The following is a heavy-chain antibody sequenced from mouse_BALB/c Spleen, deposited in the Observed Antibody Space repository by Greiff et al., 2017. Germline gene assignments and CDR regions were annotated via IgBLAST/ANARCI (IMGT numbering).Heavy chain of an antibody. Sequence: EVQLVESGPSLVKPSQTLSLTCSVTGDSITSGYWNWIRKFPGNKLEYMGYISYSGSTYYNPSLKSRISITRDTSKNQYYLQLNSVTTEDTATYYCARSPLYDYDMAYWYFDVWGAGTTVTVSS. V-gene: IGHV3-8*02. D-gene: IGHD2-4*01. CDR2: ISYSGST. CDR1: GDSITSGY. CDR3: ARSPLYDYDMAYWYFDV. J-gene: IGHJ1*01.